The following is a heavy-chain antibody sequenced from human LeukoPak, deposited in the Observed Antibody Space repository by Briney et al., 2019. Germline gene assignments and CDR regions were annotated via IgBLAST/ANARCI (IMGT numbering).Heavy chain of an antibody. V-gene: IGHV3-7*05. D-gene: IGHD7-27*01. CDR3: ARDLAPWGSISNFDY. CDR2: IKQDGSEK. J-gene: IGHJ4*02. Sequence: GGSLRLSCAASGFTFSNYWMSWVRQAPGKGLEWVANIKQDGSEKYYVDSVEGRFTISRDNAKNSLYLQMNSLRAEDTAVYYCARDLAPWGSISNFDYWGQGTLVTVSS. CDR1: GFTFSNYW.